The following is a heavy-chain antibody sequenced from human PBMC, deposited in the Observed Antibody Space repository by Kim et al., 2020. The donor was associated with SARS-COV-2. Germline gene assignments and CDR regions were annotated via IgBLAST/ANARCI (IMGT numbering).Heavy chain of an antibody. CDR3: AKDLSDYYGSGSYYY. J-gene: IGHJ4*01. V-gene: IGHV3-30*18. CDR2: ISYDGSNK. CDR1: GFTFSSYG. D-gene: IGHD3-10*01. Sequence: GGSLRLSCAASGFTFSSYGMHWVRQAPGKGLEWVAVISYDGSNKYYADSVKGRFTISRDNSKNTLYLQMNSLRAEDTAVYYCAKDLSDYYGSGSYYYWG.